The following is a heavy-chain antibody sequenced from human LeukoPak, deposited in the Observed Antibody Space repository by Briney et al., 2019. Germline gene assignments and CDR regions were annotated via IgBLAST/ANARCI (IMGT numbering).Heavy chain of an antibody. CDR2: IYYSGST. D-gene: IGHD4-11*01. V-gene: IGHV4-39*07. CDR3: AREDRSVTIDY. CDR1: GGSISSSSYY. Sequence: SETLSLTCTVSGGSISSSSYYWGWIRQPPGKGLEWIGSIYYSGSTYYNPSLKSRVTISVDTSKNQFSLKLSSVTAADTAVYYCAREDRSVTIDYWGRGTLVTVSS. J-gene: IGHJ4*02.